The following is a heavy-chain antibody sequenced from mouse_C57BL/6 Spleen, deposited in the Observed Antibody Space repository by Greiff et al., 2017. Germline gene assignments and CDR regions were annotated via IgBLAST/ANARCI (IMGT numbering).Heavy chain of an antibody. CDR1: GYTFTSYW. J-gene: IGHJ1*03. V-gene: IGHV1-55*01. CDR2: IYPGSGST. Sequence: QVQLQQSGAELVKPGASVKMSCKASGYTFTSYWITWVKQRPGQGLEWIGDIYPGSGSTNYNEKFKSKATLTVDTSSSTAYMQLSSLTSEDSAVYYCARLKAPPRYFDVWGTGTTVTVSS. CDR3: ARLKAPPRYFDV.